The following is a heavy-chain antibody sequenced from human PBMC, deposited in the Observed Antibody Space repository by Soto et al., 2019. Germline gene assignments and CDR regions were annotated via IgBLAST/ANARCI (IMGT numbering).Heavy chain of an antibody. Sequence: EVQLEESGGDLVQPGVSLRVSCSASGFTLSSYWMTWHRQAPGNGLELVANRNRDASKQSYLDSGSGRFSISRDNVRHSLHLQMNSLRADDTVLYSCARVVATGTSSLYIDAFDIWGHGAMATVSS. D-gene: IGHD5-12*01. J-gene: IGHJ3*02. CDR2: RNRDASKQ. CDR1: GFTLSSYW. CDR3: ARVVATGTSSLYIDAFDI. V-gene: IGHV3-7*01.